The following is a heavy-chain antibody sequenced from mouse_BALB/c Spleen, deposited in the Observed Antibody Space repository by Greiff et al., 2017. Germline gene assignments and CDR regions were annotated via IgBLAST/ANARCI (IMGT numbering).Heavy chain of an antibody. Sequence: VQLQQSGAELARPGASVKLSCKASGYTFTSYWMQWVKQRPGQGLEWIGAIYPGDGDTRYTQKFKGKATLTADKSSSTAYMQLSSLASEDSAVYYCARLDYYGSSCYWGQGTTRTVSS. D-gene: IGHD1-1*01. CDR2: IYPGDGDT. CDR1: GYTFTSYW. V-gene: IGHV1-87*01. CDR3: ARLDYYGSSCY. J-gene: IGHJ2*01.